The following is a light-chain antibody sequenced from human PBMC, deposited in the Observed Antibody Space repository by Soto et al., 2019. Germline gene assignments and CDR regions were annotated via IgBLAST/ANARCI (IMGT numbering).Light chain of an antibody. CDR1: QSVDSY. J-gene: IGKJ2*01. Sequence: EIVLTQSPATLSLSPGERATLSCRASQSVDSYLAWYQQKPGQAPRLLIYDASNRATDIPARFSGSGSGTEFTLTIRSLEPEDFAVYYCQQRSNWLPFTFGQGTKLEIK. CDR2: DAS. V-gene: IGKV3-11*01. CDR3: QQRSNWLPFT.